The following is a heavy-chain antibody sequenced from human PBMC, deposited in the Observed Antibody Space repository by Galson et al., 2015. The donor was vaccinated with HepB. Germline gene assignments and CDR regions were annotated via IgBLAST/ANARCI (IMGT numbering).Heavy chain of an antibody. CDR2: MNTNTGNP. CDR3: ARSYRWDDDFWSGYPPVDY. Sequence: SVKVSCKASGYTFTNYAMNWVRQAPGQGLEWMGWMNTNTGNPTFAQGFTGRFVFSLDTSVSTAYLQISSLKAEDTAVYYCARSYRWDDDFWSGYPPVDYWGQGTLVTVSS. D-gene: IGHD3-3*01. J-gene: IGHJ4*02. V-gene: IGHV7-4-1*02. CDR1: GYTFTNYA.